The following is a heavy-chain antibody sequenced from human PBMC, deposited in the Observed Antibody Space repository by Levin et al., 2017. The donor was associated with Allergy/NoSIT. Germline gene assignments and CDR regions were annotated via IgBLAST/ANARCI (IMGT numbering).Heavy chain of an antibody. J-gene: IGHJ5*02. CDR1: GFTFSDYY. D-gene: IGHD6-19*01. CDR2: ISSSSIYT. CDR3: ARTVVVAGTIEWFDP. V-gene: IGHV3-11*03. Sequence: PGESLKISCAASGFTFSDYYMSWIRQAPGKGLEWVSYISSSSIYTNYADSVKGRFTISRDNAKNSLYLQMNSLRAEDTAVYYCARTVVVAGTIEWFDPWGQGTLVTVSS.